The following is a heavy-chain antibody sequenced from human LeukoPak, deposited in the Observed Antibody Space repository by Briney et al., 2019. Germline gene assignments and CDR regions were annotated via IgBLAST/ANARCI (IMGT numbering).Heavy chain of an antibody. J-gene: IGHJ4*02. Sequence: GASLRLSCAASGFTFSLYSINWVPQAPGKGLEWVSSLNSTITPIYYTDAVKGRFTISRDNPNRSLYLQLNSLRGEDTALHYCVRLRTNSDRKGYYYYYNFWGQGVLVTVSS. V-gene: IGHV3-21*01. D-gene: IGHD3-22*01. CDR2: LNSTITPI. CDR3: VRLRTNSDRKGYYYYYNF. CDR1: GFTFSLYS.